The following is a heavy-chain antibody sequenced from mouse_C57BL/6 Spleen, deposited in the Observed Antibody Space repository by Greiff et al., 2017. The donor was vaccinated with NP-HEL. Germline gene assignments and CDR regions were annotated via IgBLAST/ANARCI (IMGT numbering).Heavy chain of an antibody. CDR3: ASGILRDWYFDV. J-gene: IGHJ1*03. V-gene: IGHV3-1*01. CDR2: ISYSGRT. CDR1: GFSFTSGYV. D-gene: IGHD1-1*01. Sequence: EVQLQQSGPGMVKPSQSLSLTCTVSGFSFTSGYVWHWLRPLPGNQLELMGYISYSGRTNSHPSPKSRISITHATSKNHFFLKLESGTTEDTATYYCASGILRDWYFDVWGTGTTVTVSS.